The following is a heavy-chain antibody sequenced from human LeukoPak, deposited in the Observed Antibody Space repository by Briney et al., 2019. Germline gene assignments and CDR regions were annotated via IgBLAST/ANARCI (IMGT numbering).Heavy chain of an antibody. CDR3: ARDKGSWYGPNNDY. CDR2: ISSSSSYI. Sequence: GGSLRLSCAASGFTFSSYSMNWVRQAPGKGLEWVSSISSSSSYIYCADSVKGRFTISRDNAKNSLYLQMNSLRAEDTAVYYCARDKGSWYGPNNDYWGQGTPVTVSS. D-gene: IGHD6-13*01. V-gene: IGHV3-21*01. CDR1: GFTFSSYS. J-gene: IGHJ4*02.